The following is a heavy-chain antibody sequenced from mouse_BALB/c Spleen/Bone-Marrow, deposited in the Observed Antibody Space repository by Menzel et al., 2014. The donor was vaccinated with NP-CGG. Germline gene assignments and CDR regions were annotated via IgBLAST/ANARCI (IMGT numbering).Heavy chain of an antibody. V-gene: IGHV1S81*02. CDR3: ARWAVRRPGYFDV. J-gene: IGHJ1*01. D-gene: IGHD2-14*01. CDR2: INPSNGRT. CDR1: GYTFTSYW. Sequence: QVQLQQPGAELVKPGASVKLSCKASGYTFTSYWMHWVKQRPGQGLEWIGEINPSNGRTNYNEKFKSKATLTVDKSSSTAYMQLSSPTSEDSAVYYCARWAVRRPGYFDVWGAGTTVTVSS.